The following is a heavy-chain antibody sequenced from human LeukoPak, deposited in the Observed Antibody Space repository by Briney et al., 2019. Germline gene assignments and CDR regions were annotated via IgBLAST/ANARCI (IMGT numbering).Heavy chain of an antibody. CDR1: GYTFTGYY. D-gene: IGHD6-13*01. CDR3: ARGFSSWYLSPYYFEY. J-gene: IGHJ4*02. Sequence: ASVKVSCKASGYTFTGYYMHWVRQAPGQGLEWMGWINTNSGGINYAQKFQGRVTMTSDTSISTAYMELSRLRSDDTAVYYCARGFSSWYLSPYYFEYWGQGTLVTVSS. CDR2: INTNSGGI. V-gene: IGHV1-2*02.